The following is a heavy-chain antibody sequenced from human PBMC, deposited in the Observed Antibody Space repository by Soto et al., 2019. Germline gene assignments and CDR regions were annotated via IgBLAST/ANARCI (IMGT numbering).Heavy chain of an antibody. J-gene: IGHJ3*01. V-gene: IGHV5-51*01. D-gene: IGHD3-10*01. Sequence: GESLNLSFNVSGYRFAVYLIGWVRQMPGKGLDWMGVIYPGDSDTRYSPSFHGQVTISADKSISTAYLQWSSLKASDTAMYFCAKLPGVRGVFDGFNVWGQGTMVTVSS. CDR3: AKLPGVRGVFDGFNV. CDR1: GYRFAVYL. CDR2: IYPGDSDT.